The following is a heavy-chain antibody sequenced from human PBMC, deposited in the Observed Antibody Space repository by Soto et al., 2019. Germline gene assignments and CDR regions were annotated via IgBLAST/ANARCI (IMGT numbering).Heavy chain of an antibody. J-gene: IGHJ4*02. CDR1: GGSISSGGYY. CDR3: ASARPYYYDSSGYYFDY. Sequence: PSETLSLTCTVSGGSISSGGYYWSWIRQHPGKGLEWIGYIYYSGSTYYNPSLKSRVTISVDTSKNQFSLKLSSVTAADTAVYYCASARPYYYDSSGYYFDYWGQGTLVTVSS. V-gene: IGHV4-31*03. CDR2: IYYSGST. D-gene: IGHD3-22*01.